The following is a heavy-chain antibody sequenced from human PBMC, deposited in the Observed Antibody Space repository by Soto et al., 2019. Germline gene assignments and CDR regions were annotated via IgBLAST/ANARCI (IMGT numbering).Heavy chain of an antibody. J-gene: IGHJ5*02. CDR3: ARDLNPIYYDSSGYYSGFDP. CDR1: GGSISSGGYY. Sequence: SETLSLTCTVSGGSISSGGYYWSWIRQHPGKGLEWIGYIYYSGSTYYNPSLKSRVTISVDASKNQFSLKLSSVTAADTAVYYCARDLNPIYYDSSGYYSGFDPWGQGTLVTVSS. V-gene: IGHV4-31*03. D-gene: IGHD3-22*01. CDR2: IYYSGST.